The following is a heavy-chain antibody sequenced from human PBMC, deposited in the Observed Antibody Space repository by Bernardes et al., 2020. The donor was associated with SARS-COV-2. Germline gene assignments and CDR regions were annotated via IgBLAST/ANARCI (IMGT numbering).Heavy chain of an antibody. CDR2: LYYTGST. V-gene: IGHV4-61*01. CDR3: ARGFDY. Sequence: SETLSLTCTVSSDSISTSSYYYWTWFRQPPGKGLEWIGYLYYTGSTNYNPSLQSRVTISVDTSKNQFSLKLSSVTAADTAVYYCARGFDYWGQGILVTVSS. J-gene: IGHJ4*02. CDR1: SDSISTSSYYY.